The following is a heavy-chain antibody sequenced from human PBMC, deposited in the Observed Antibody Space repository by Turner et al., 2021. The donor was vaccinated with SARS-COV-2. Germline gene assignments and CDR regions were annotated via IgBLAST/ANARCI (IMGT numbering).Heavy chain of an antibody. CDR3: ARSDESLRYFVY. J-gene: IGHJ4*02. Sequence: LQPGGPGTFKPLGTPAPHCAGYGGSFSGYYWSWIRQPPGKGLEWIGEINHGETTNYNPSLKSRVTISVDTSKNQFSLKLSSVTAADTAVYYCARSDESLRYFVYWGQGTLVTVSS. D-gene: IGHD2-21*01. CDR1: GGSFSGYY. CDR2: INHGETT. V-gene: IGHV4-34*01.